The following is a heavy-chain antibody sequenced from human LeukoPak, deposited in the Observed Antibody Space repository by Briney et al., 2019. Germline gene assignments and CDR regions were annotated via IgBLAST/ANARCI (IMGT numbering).Heavy chain of an antibody. D-gene: IGHD3-9*01. V-gene: IGHV4-34*01. CDR3: ARQEGLLTGYFNWFDP. CDR2: INHSGST. J-gene: IGHJ5*02. CDR1: GGSFSGYY. Sequence: SETLSLTCAVYGGSFSGYYWSWIRQPPGKGLEWIGEINHSGSTNYNPSLKSRVTISVDTSKNQFSLKLSSVTAADTAVYYCARQEGLLTGYFNWFDPWGQGTLVTVSS.